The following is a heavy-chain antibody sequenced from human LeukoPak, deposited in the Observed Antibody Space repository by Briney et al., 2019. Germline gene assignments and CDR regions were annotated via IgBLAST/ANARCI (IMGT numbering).Heavy chain of an antibody. V-gene: IGHV1-69*05. J-gene: IGHJ4*02. CDR2: IIPIFGTA. Sequence: SSVNVSCKASGGTFSSYAISWVRQAPGQGLEWMGRIIPIFGTANYAQKFQGRVTITTDESTSTAYMELSSLRSEDTAVSYCASGYYYDSSGYSYYFDYWGQGTLVTVSS. D-gene: IGHD3-22*01. CDR3: ASGYYYDSSGYSYYFDY. CDR1: GGTFSSYA.